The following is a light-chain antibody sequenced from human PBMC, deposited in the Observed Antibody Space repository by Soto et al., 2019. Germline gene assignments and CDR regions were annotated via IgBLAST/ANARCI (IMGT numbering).Light chain of an antibody. Sequence: EIVMTQSPATLSVSPGERDTLSCRASQSVSRNLAWYQQKPGQAPRLLIYGASTRATGIPARFSGSGSGTEFTLTISSLQSEDFAVYYCQQYNNWLITCGQGTRLEIK. CDR2: GAS. CDR3: QQYNNWLIT. V-gene: IGKV3-15*01. J-gene: IGKJ5*01. CDR1: QSVSRN.